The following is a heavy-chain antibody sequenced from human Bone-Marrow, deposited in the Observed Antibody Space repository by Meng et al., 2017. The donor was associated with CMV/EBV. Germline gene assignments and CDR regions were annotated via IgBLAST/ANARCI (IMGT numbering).Heavy chain of an antibody. V-gene: IGHV3-30*04. CDR3: ARDQVGGSGFRYYYYGMDV. J-gene: IGHJ6*02. CDR1: GFTFSSYA. Sequence: GESLKISCAASGFTFSSYAMSWVRQAPGKGLEWVAVISYDGSNKYYADSVKGRFTISRDNSKNTLYLQMNSLRAEDTAVYYCARDQVGGSGFRYYYYGMDVWGQGTTVAVSS. D-gene: IGHD6-19*01. CDR2: ISYDGSNK.